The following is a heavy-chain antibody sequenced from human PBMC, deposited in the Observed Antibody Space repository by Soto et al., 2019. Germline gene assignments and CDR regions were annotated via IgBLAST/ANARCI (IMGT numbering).Heavy chain of an antibody. D-gene: IGHD2-15*01. J-gene: IGHJ4*02. CDR2: IKEDGSEK. CDR1: GFTFSNYW. CDR3: SRDVVVGAKALNY. V-gene: IGHV3-7*01. Sequence: GGSLRLSCAASGFTFSNYWMTWVRQAPGKGLEWVANIKEDGSEKHYVDSVKGRFTISIDNAKNSLYLQMNSLRVEDTAVYFCSRDVVVGAKALNYWGQGALATVSS.